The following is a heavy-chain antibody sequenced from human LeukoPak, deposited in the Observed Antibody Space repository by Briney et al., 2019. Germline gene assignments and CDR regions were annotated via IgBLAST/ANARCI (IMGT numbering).Heavy chain of an antibody. CDR3: ARVEGGYSSGWDFDY. CDR1: GYTFTSYG. CDR2: ISAYNGNT. J-gene: IGHJ4*02. Sequence: ASVKVSCKASGYTFTSYGISWVRQAPGQGLEWMGWISAYNGNTNYAQKLQGRVTMTTDTSTSTAYTELRSLRSDDTAVYYCARVEGGYSSGWDFDYWGQGTLVTVSS. D-gene: IGHD6-19*01. V-gene: IGHV1-18*01.